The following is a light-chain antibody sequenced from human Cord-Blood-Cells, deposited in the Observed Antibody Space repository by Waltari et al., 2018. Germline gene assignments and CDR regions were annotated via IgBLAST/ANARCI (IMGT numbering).Light chain of an antibody. CDR1: SSDAGSYNL. J-gene: IGLJ3*02. CDR2: EGS. Sequence: QSALTQPASVSGSPGQSITISCTGTSSDAGSYNLVSWYQQHPGKAPKRMSYEGSKRPSGVSNRFSGSKSGNTAALTISGLQAEDEADYYCCSYAGSSTWVFGGGTKLTVL. CDR3: CSYAGSSTWV. V-gene: IGLV2-23*01.